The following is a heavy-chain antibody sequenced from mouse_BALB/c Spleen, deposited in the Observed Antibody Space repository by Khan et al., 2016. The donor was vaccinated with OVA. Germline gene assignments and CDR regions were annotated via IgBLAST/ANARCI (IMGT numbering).Heavy chain of an antibody. Sequence: EVQLQESGPGLVKPSQSLSLTCTVTGYSITSNYAWNWIRQFPGNKLEWMGYLSYSGSTSYNPSLKSRILITRDTSKNQFFLQLNSVTTEDTDTYYCARGNYYGDAMDYWGQGTSVTVAS. CDR2: LSYSGST. J-gene: IGHJ4*01. V-gene: IGHV3-2*02. CDR1: GYSITSNYA. CDR3: ARGNYYGDAMDY. D-gene: IGHD1-1*01.